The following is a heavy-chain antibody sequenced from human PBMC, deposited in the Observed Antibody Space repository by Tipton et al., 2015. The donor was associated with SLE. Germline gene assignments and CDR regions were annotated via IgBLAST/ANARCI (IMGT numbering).Heavy chain of an antibody. CDR3: ARDLEWLFGWFDP. CDR2: IYYSVST. J-gene: IGHJ5*02. D-gene: IGHD3-3*01. CDR1: GGSISSYY. Sequence: TLSLTCTVSGGSISSYYSGWIRQPPGKGLEWIGRIYYSVSTSSNPSLKSRVTISVDTSKNQLSLKLSSVTAADTAVYYCARDLEWLFGWFDPWGQGTLVAVSP. V-gene: IGHV4-39*02.